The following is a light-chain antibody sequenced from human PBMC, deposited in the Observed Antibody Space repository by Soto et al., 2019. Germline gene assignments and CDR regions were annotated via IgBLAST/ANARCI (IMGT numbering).Light chain of an antibody. Sequence: EIVLTKSPATLSLSPGERATLSCRASQSVGSYLVWYQQKACQAPRLLIYDAYNRATGIPARFSGSGSGTDFTLTISSLEPEDFAVYYCQQRSNWPPLFGQGTRLEMK. CDR3: QQRSNWPPL. CDR2: DAY. V-gene: IGKV3-11*01. CDR1: QSVGSY. J-gene: IGKJ5*01.